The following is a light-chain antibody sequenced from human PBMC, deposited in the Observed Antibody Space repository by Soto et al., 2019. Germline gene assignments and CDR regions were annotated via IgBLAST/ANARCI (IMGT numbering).Light chain of an antibody. CDR2: GAS. Sequence: MTQSPATLSVCPGERATLSCMAGQSGSSNLAWYQQKPGQPPRLLIYGASTRATGIPARFSGSGSGTEFTLTIGSLQSEDVAVYYCQQYNNWPITFGQGTRLEIK. CDR1: QSGSSN. J-gene: IGKJ5*01. CDR3: QQYNNWPIT. V-gene: IGKV3-15*01.